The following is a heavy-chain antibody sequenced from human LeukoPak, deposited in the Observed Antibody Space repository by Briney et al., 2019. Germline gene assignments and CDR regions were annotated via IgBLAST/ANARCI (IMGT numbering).Heavy chain of an antibody. V-gene: IGHV3-21*01. CDR3: ARVYGGSYLGGTYYFDY. J-gene: IGHJ4*02. Sequence: GGSLRLSCAASGFTFSTYSMNWVRQAPGKGLEWVSAISSDGKYIYYADSVKGRFTVSRDNAKNSLYLQMNSLRAEDTAVYYCARVYGGSYLGGTYYFDYWGQGTLVTVSS. CDR1: GFTFSTYS. D-gene: IGHD1-26*01. CDR2: ISSDGKYI.